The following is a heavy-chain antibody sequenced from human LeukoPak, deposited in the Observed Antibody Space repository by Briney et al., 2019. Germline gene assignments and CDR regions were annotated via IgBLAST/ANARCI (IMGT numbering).Heavy chain of an antibody. CDR1: VYTFTSYD. V-gene: IGHV1-8*01. CDR2: MNTNSGNT. Sequence: ASVKVSFKASVYTFTSYDFNWVRQATGQGREWVGSMNTNSGNTGYAQKFQGRVTMTRNTSISTAYMELSSLRSEDTAVYYCATQYSSGWYYNYYYGMDVWGQGTTVTVSS. CDR3: ATQYSSGWYYNYYYGMDV. D-gene: IGHD6-19*01. J-gene: IGHJ6*02.